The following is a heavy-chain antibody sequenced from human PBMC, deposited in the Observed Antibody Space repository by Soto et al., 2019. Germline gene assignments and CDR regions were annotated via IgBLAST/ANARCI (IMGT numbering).Heavy chain of an antibody. CDR3: ARGYCSGGGCYSGWSMAV. V-gene: IGHV3-53*01. D-gene: IGHD2-15*01. CDR1: GFTFSTNY. J-gene: IGHJ6*02. Sequence: GGSLRLSCAAFGFTFSTNYMSWVRQAPGKGLEWVSVIYTGGSTYYADSMKGRFTISTDKSKNTLYLQMNSLRAEDTAVYFCARGYCSGGGCYSGWSMAVWGQGTTVTVSS. CDR2: IYTGGST.